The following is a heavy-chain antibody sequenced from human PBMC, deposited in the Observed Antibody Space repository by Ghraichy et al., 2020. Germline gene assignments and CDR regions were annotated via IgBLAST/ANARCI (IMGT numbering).Heavy chain of an antibody. Sequence: LSLTCAASGFTFSSYAMSWVRQAPGKGLEWVSVISGSGGTTYYADSVKGRFTISRDNSKNTLYLQMNSLRAEDAAIYYCAKYCTSTSCSNYLYYGMDVWGQGTTVTVSS. CDR3: AKYCTSTSCSNYLYYGMDV. V-gene: IGHV3-23*01. CDR1: GFTFSSYA. J-gene: IGHJ6*02. D-gene: IGHD2-2*01. CDR2: ISGSGGTT.